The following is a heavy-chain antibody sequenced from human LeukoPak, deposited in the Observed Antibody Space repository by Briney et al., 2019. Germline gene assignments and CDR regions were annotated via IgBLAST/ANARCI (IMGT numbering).Heavy chain of an antibody. J-gene: IGHJ4*02. Sequence: GGSLRLSCVVSGFTFSTYWMSWVRQAPGKGLECVATIKQDGSVKNYGDSVQGRFTISRDNAKNSLYLQMDSLRVEDTAVYYCATTVPGYPDDYFDNWGQGTLVTVSS. CDR2: IKQDGSVK. CDR1: GFTFSTYW. V-gene: IGHV3-7*01. D-gene: IGHD3-9*01. CDR3: ATTVPGYPDDYFDN.